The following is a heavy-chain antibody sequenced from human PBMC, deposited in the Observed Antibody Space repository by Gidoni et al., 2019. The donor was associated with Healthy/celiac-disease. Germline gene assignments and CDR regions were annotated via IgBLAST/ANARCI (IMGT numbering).Heavy chain of an antibody. CDR2: IYYSGST. CDR1: GGSISSYY. D-gene: IGHD2-2*01. J-gene: IGHJ4*02. Sequence: QVQLQESGPGLVKPSETLSLTCPVSGGSISSYYWSWIRQPPGKGLEWIGYIYYSGSTNYNPSLKSRVTISVDTSKNQFSLKLSSVTAADAAVYYCARVAVPAAVDYWGQGTLVTVSS. CDR3: ARVAVPAAVDY. V-gene: IGHV4-59*01.